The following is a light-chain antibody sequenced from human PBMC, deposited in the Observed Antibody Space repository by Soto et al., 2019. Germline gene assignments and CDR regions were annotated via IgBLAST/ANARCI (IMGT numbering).Light chain of an antibody. CDR2: KAS. CDR3: QQYNSNRWT. Sequence: DIQMTQSPSSLSASVGDRVTITCRASQSISDWLAWYQQKPGKAPKILIYKASSLESGVPSRFSGSGSGTEFTPTISGLQPDDFATYYCQQYNSNRWTFGQGTKVDIK. J-gene: IGKJ1*01. CDR1: QSISDW. V-gene: IGKV1-5*03.